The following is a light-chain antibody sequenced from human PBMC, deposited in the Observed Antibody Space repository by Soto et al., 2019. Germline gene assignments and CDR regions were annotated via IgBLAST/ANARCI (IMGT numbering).Light chain of an antibody. CDR2: DAS. CDR3: QQFNSYPWT. CDR1: QGISSA. V-gene: IGKV1-13*02. J-gene: IGKJ1*01. Sequence: AIQLTQSPSSLSASAGDRVTITCRASQGISSALAWYQQKPGKAPKLLIYDASRLESGVPSRFSGSGSGTDFTLTISSLQPEDFATYYCQQFNSYPWTFGQGTKVEIK.